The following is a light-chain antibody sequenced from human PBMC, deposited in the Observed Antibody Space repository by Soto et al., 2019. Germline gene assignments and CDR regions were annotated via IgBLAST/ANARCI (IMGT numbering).Light chain of an antibody. V-gene: IGKV3-15*01. CDR1: QFVSTN. Sequence: EVVMTQSPATLSVSPGERATLSCRASQFVSTNLAWYQQKPGQAPRRLIYSASTRETGIPARFSGSGSGTEFTLTLSSLQSEDSALYYCQQFNNVPPRTFGGGTKVEIK. CDR2: SAS. CDR3: QQFNNVPPRT. J-gene: IGKJ4*01.